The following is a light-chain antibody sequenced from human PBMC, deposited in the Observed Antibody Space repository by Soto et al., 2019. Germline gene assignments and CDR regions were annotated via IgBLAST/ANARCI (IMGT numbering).Light chain of an antibody. V-gene: IGKV3-11*01. Sequence: EIVLTQSPATLSLSPGERATLSCRASQSIRYFLAWFQQKPGQAPSLLIYDTSNRATGVPARFSGSGSGTDFTLTISSVESEDSAVYYCQQRYDWPVTFGPGTKVEIK. CDR2: DTS. CDR1: QSIRYF. CDR3: QQRYDWPVT. J-gene: IGKJ1*01.